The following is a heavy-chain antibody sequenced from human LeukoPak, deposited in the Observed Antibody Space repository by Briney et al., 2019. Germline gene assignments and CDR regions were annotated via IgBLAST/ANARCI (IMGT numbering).Heavy chain of an antibody. CDR3: ARDCSSTSCYSLDY. CDR1: GYTFTGYY. CDR2: INPNGGGT. V-gene: IGHV1-2*02. Sequence: ASVKVSCKASGYTFTGYYMHWVRQAPGQGLEWMGWINPNGGGTNYAQKFQGRVTMTRDTSISTAYMELSRLRSDDTAVYYCARDCSSTSCYSLDYWGQGTLVTVSS. J-gene: IGHJ4*02. D-gene: IGHD2-2*02.